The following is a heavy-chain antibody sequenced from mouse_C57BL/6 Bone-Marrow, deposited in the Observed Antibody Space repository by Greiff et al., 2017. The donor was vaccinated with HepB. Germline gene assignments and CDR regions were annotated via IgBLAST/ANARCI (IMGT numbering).Heavy chain of an antibody. CDR2: INPGSGGT. CDR3: ARKLLLLYFDV. D-gene: IGHD1-1*01. J-gene: IGHJ1*03. CDR1: GYAFTNYL. Sequence: QVQLKESGAELVRPGTSVKVSCKASGYAFTNYLIEWVKQRPGQGLEWIGVINPGSGGTNYNEKFKGKATLTADKSSSTAYMQLSSLTSEDSAVYFCARKLLLLYFDVWGTGTTVTVSS. V-gene: IGHV1-54*01.